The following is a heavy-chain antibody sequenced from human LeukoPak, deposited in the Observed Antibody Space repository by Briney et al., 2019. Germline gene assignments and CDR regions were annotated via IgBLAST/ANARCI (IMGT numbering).Heavy chain of an antibody. CDR3: ARDYGASYDSSGYSRLGY. Sequence: ASVKASCKASGYTFTSYYMHWVRQAPGQGLEWMGIINPSGGSTSYAQKFQGRVTMTRGTSTSTVYMELSSLRSEDTAVYYYARDYGASYDSSGYSRLGYWGRGTLVTVSS. CDR1: GYTFTSYY. J-gene: IGHJ4*02. D-gene: IGHD3-22*01. CDR2: INPSGGST. V-gene: IGHV1-46*01.